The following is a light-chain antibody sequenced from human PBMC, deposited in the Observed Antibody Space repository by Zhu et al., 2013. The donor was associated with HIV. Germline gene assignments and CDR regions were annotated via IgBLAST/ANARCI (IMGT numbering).Light chain of an antibody. CDR1: SSDVGAYNY. CDR3: SSYTTSSTRV. CDR2: DVS. V-gene: IGLV2-14*01. J-gene: IGLJ1*01. Sequence: QSALTQPASVSGSPGQSITISCTGTSSDVGAYNYVSWYQQHPGKAPKLMIYDVSNRPSGVSNRFSGSKSGNAASLTISGLQAEDEADYYYSSYTTSSTRVFGTGTKVTVL.